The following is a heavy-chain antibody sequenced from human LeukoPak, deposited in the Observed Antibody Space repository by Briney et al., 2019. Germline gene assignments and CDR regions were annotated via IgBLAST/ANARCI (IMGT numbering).Heavy chain of an antibody. Sequence: SETLSLTCTVSGGSISSYFWSWIRQPPGKGLEWIGYIYYSGSTNYNPSLKSRVTISVDTSKNQFSLKLSSVTAADTAVYYCARDIVGATDYWGQGTLVTVSS. J-gene: IGHJ4*02. CDR3: ARDIVGATDY. CDR1: GGSISSYF. V-gene: IGHV4-59*01. CDR2: IYYSGST. D-gene: IGHD1-26*01.